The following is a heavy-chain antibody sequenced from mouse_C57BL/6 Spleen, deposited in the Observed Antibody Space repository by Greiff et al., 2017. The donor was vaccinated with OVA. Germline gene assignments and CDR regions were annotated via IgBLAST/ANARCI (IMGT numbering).Heavy chain of an antibody. D-gene: IGHD2-1*01. CDR2: IDPSDSYT. Sequence: VQLQQPGAELVMPGASVKLSCKASGYTFTSYWMHWVKQRPGQGLEWIGEIDPSDSYTNYNQKFKGKSTLTVDKSSSTAYMQLSSLTSEDSAVYYCARGNYGNYVDYWGQSTTLTVSS. J-gene: IGHJ2*01. V-gene: IGHV1-69*01. CDR3: ARGNYGNYVDY. CDR1: GYTFTSYW.